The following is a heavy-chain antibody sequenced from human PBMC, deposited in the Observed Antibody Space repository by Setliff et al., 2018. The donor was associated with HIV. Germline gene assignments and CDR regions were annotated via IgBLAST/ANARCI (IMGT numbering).Heavy chain of an antibody. D-gene: IGHD2-8*01. J-gene: IGHJ4*02. CDR2: ISPYNGNT. V-gene: IGHV1-18*01. CDR3: ARGRGDIVLLVYTYPPDS. Sequence: ASVKVSCKASGYTFSSYGFSWVRQAPGQGLEWMGWISPYNGNTNYAQKLQGRVTMTTDTSTSTAYMELRSLRSDDTAAYYCARGRGDIVLLVYTYPPDSWGQGKLVTVSS. CDR1: GYTFSSYG.